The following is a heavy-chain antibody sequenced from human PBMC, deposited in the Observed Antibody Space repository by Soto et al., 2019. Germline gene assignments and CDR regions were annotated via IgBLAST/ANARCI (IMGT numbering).Heavy chain of an antibody. CDR3: AKGIHGAALRPDAFDI. CDR1: GFTFSSYA. CDR2: ISGSGGST. V-gene: IGHV3-23*01. D-gene: IGHD1-26*01. J-gene: IGHJ3*02. Sequence: EVQLLESGGGLVQPGGSLRLSCAASGFTFSSYAMSWVRQAPGKGLEWVSAISGSGGSTYYADSVKGRFTISRDNAKNTLYLQMNSLRAEDTAVYYCAKGIHGAALRPDAFDILGQGTMVTVSS.